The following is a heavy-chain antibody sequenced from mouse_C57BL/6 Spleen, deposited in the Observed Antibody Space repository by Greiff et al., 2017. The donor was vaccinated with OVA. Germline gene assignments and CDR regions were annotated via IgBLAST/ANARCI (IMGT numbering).Heavy chain of an antibody. CDR2: INPSNGGT. D-gene: IGHD1-1*01. V-gene: IGHV1-53*01. CDR1: GYTFTSYW. J-gene: IGHJ3*01. CDR3: ARSDYGSSYWFAY. Sequence: QVQLQQPGTELVKPGASVKLSCKASGYTFTSYWMHWVKQRPGQGLEWIGNINPSNGGTNYNEKFKGKATLTVDKSSSTAYMQLSSLTSEDSAVYYGARSDYGSSYWFAYWGQGTLVTVSA.